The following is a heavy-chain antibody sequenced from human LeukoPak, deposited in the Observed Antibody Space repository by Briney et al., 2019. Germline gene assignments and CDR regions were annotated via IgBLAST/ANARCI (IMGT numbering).Heavy chain of an antibody. CDR2: IYYSGST. D-gene: IGHD6-19*01. V-gene: IGHV4-39*01. Sequence: SETLSLACTVSGGSISSSSYYWGRIRQPPGKGLEWIGSIYYSGSTHYTPSLQSRVTISVDTSKNQFSLKLSSVTAADTAVYYCASKVAVGAFDISGQGTMVTVSS. CDR3: ASKVAVGAFDI. J-gene: IGHJ3*02. CDR1: GGSISSSSYY.